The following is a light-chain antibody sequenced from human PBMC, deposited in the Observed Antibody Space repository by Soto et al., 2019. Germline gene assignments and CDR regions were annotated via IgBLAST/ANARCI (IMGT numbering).Light chain of an antibody. V-gene: IGKV3-20*01. CDR3: QHYDSSPRT. CDR2: GAS. J-gene: IGKJ1*01. CDR1: QTISSSH. Sequence: EIVLTQSPGTLSLSPGERAPLSCRARQTISSSHLAWYQQKSGQAPRLLIYGASSRATGIPDRFSGSGSGADFTLTISGLQSEDFAVYFCQHYDSSPRTFGPGTKVDIK.